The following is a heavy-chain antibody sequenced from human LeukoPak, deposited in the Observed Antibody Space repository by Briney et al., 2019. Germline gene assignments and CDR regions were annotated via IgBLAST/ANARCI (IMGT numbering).Heavy chain of an antibody. CDR1: GVSVSSGSYY. V-gene: IGHV4-61*01. J-gene: IGHJ4*02. CDR2: IYYSGST. Sequence: SETLSFTCTVSGVSVSSGSYYWSWIRQPPGKGLEWIGYIYYSGSTNYNPSLKSRVTISVDTSKNQFSLKLSSVTAADTAVYYCARAQPGLDYWGQGTLVTVSS. D-gene: IGHD1-14*01. CDR3: ARAQPGLDY.